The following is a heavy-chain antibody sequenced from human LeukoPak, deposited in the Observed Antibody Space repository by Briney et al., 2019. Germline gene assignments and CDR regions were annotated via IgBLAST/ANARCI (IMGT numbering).Heavy chain of an antibody. CDR1: GDSISSGDYY. Sequence: SQTLSLTCTVSGDSISSGDYYWSWIRQPAGKGLEWIGRIYTSGSNNYNPSLKSRVTMSVDTSKNQFSLKLSSVTAADTAMYYCAREVADYGGYYYYHYMDVWGKGTTVTNSS. V-gene: IGHV4-61*02. J-gene: IGHJ6*03. CDR3: AREVADYGGYYYYHYMDV. D-gene: IGHD4-23*01. CDR2: IYTSGSN.